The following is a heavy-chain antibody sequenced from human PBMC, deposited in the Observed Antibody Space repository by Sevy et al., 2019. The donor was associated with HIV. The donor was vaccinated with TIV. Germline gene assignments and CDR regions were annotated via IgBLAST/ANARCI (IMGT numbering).Heavy chain of an antibody. Sequence: GGSLTLSCAASGFTFSSYWMHWVRQAPGKGLVWVSRINSDGSSTSYADSVKGRFTISRDNAKNTLYLQMNSLRAEDTAVYYCARVSDFWSGYPVTPFDYWGQGTLVTVSS. CDR2: INSDGSST. J-gene: IGHJ4*02. CDR1: GFTFSSYW. CDR3: ARVSDFWSGYPVTPFDY. D-gene: IGHD3-3*01. V-gene: IGHV3-74*01.